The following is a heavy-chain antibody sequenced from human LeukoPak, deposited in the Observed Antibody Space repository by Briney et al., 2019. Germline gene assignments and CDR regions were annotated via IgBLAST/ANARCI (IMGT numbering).Heavy chain of an antibody. CDR1: GGSISSSSYY. CDR2: IYYSGST. CDR3: ARDPYGSGSYYGARSDAFDI. D-gene: IGHD3-10*01. J-gene: IGHJ3*02. V-gene: IGHV4-39*07. Sequence: SETLSLTCTVSGGSISSSSYYWGWIRQPPGKGLEWIGSIYYSGSTYYNPSLKSRVTISVDTSKNQFSLKPSSATAADTAVYYCARDPYGSGSYYGARSDAFDIWGQGTMVTVSS.